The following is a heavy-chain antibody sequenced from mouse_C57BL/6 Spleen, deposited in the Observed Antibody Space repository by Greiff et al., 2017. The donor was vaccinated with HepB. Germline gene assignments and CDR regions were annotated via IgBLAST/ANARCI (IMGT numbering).Heavy chain of an antibody. CDR1: GYKFPDYN. J-gene: IGHJ2*01. V-gene: IGHV1-22*01. CDR3: ARGSYFDY. Sequence: VQLQQSGPELVKPGASVKMSCKASGYKFPDYNMHWVKQGHGKSLEWIGYINPNNGGTSYNQKFKGKATLTVNKSSSTAYMELRSLTSEDSAVYYCARGSYFDYWGQGTTLTVSS. CDR2: INPNNGGT.